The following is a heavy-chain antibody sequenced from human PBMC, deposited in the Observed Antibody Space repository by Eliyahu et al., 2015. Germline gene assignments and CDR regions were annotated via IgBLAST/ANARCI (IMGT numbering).Heavy chain of an antibody. D-gene: IGHD6-6*01. CDR2: IDPXDSYT. CDR1: GYSFTSYW. CDR3: ARFELGSSSEYYYYYYGMDV. V-gene: IGHV5-10-1*03. J-gene: IGHJ6*02. Sequence: EVQLVQSGAEVKKPGESLRISCKGSGYSFTSYWISWVRQMPGKGLEWMGRIDPXDSYTNYSPSFQGHVTISADKSISTAYLQWSSLKASDTAMYYCARFELGSSSEYYYYYYGMDVWGQGTTVTVSS.